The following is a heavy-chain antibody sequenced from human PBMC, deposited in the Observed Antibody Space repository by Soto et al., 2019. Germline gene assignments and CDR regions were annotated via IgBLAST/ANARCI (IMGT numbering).Heavy chain of an antibody. CDR2: ITNTGGDT. J-gene: IGHJ4*02. V-gene: IGHV3-23*01. D-gene: IGHD3-10*01. Sequence: EVQLLESGGDLAQPGGSLRLSCAASGFTFSSNAMSWVRQAPGKGLEWVSVITNTGGDTLYADSVKGRFTISRDNFKNTLYLQMNSLRAEDTAIYDCARASGESYPGSRVFDSWGQGTRVTVSS. CDR1: GFTFSSNA. CDR3: ARASGESYPGSRVFDS.